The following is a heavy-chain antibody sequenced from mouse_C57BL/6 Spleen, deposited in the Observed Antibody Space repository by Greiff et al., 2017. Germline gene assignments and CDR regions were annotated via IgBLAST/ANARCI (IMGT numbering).Heavy chain of an antibody. V-gene: IGHV1-72*01. D-gene: IGHD2-2*01. Sequence: QVQLKQPGAELVKPGASVKLSCKASGYTFTSYWMHWVKQRPGRGLEWIGRIAPNSGGTKYNEKFKSKATLTVDKPSSTAYMQLSSLTSEDSAVYYCARRGYAWYFDVWGTGTTVTVSS. J-gene: IGHJ1*03. CDR3: ARRGYAWYFDV. CDR1: GYTFTSYW. CDR2: IAPNSGGT.